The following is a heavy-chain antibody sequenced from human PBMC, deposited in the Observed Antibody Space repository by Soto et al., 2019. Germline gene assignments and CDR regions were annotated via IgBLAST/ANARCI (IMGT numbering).Heavy chain of an antibody. CDR2: IYYSGST. CDR3: ARSDGIRGYDVWSGYPYYFDY. D-gene: IGHD3-3*01. CDR1: GGSISSSSYY. Sequence: SETLSLTCTVSGGSISSSSYYWGWIRQPPGKGLEWIGSIYYSGSTYYNPSLKSRVPISVDTSKNQFSLKLSSVTAADTAVYYCARSDGIRGYDVWSGYPYYFDYWGQGTLVTVSS. J-gene: IGHJ4*02. V-gene: IGHV4-39*01.